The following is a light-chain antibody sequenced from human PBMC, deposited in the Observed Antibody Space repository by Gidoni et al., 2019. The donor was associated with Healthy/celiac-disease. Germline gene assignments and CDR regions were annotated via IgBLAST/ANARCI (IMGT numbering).Light chain of an antibody. CDR3: QAWDSSTFV. V-gene: IGLV3-1*01. CDR2: QDS. CDR1: QLGDKY. Sequence: SYELTQPPSVSVSPGQTASITCSGDQLGDKYACWYQQKPGQSPVLVIYQDSKRPSGIPERFSGSNSGNTATLTISGTQAMDEADYYCQAWDSSTFVFGGGTKLTVL. J-gene: IGLJ2*01.